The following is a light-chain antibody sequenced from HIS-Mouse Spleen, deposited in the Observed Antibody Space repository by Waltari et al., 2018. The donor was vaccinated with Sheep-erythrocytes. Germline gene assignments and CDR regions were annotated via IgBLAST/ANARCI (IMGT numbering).Light chain of an antibody. CDR1: SSDVGRHNL. CDR3: CSYAGSSTFHVV. Sequence: QSALTQPASVSGSPGQSITISCTGTSSDVGRHNLVSWYQQHPGKAPKLMIYEGSKRPSGVSNRFSGSKSGNTASLTISGLQAEDEADYYCCSYAGSSTFHVVFGGGTKLTVL. V-gene: IGLV2-23*03. J-gene: IGLJ2*01. CDR2: EGS.